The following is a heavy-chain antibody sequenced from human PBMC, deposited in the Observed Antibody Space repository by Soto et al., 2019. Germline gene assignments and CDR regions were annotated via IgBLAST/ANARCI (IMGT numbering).Heavy chain of an antibody. CDR3: ARDKITGLFDY. CDR2: INPSGST. D-gene: IGHD2-8*02. Sequence: SETLSLTCAVYGETFSGYYWTWIRQPPGEGLEWIGEINPSGSTNYNPSLKSRVTMSADTSKNQFSLKLTSVTAADTAVYYCARDKITGLFDYWGQGTLVTVSS. CDR1: GETFSGYY. J-gene: IGHJ4*02. V-gene: IGHV4-34*01.